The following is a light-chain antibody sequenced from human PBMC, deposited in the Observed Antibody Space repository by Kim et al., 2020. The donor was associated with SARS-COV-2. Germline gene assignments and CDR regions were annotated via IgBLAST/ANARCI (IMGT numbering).Light chain of an antibody. Sequence: VALGKTARITCGGNKSGSKNVHWYQQKPGQAPVLVIYRDSNRPAGIPERFSGSNSGNTATLTISRAQAGDEADYYCQVWDSSTAVFGTGTKVTVL. CDR1: KSGSKN. CDR3: QVWDSSTAV. J-gene: IGLJ1*01. CDR2: RDS. V-gene: IGLV3-9*01.